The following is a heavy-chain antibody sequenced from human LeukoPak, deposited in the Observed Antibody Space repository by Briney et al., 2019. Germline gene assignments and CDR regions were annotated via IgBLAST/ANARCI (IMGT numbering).Heavy chain of an antibody. Sequence: ASVKVSCKASGYTFTSYGISWVQQAPGQGLEWMGWISAYNGNTNYAQKLQGRVTMTTDTSTSTAYMELRSLRSDDTAVYYCARDRLVVAAAGTGWFDPWGQGTLVTVSS. J-gene: IGHJ5*02. V-gene: IGHV1-18*01. CDR2: ISAYNGNT. CDR1: GYTFTSYG. D-gene: IGHD6-13*01. CDR3: ARDRLVVAAAGTGWFDP.